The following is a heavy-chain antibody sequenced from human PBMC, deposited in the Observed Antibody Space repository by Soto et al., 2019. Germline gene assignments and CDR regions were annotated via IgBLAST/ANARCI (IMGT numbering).Heavy chain of an antibody. CDR1: GYTFTCYY. D-gene: IGHD3-10*01. CDR3: ARGGSLWFGELSAYYCGMDV. J-gene: IGHJ6*02. Sequence: QVQLVQSGAEVKKPGASVKVSCKASGYTFTCYYMHWVRQAPGHGLEWMGWINPNSGGTNYAQKFQGWVTMTRDTSISTAYMELSRLRSDDTAVYYCARGGSLWFGELSAYYCGMDVWGQGTTVTVSS. V-gene: IGHV1-2*04. CDR2: INPNSGGT.